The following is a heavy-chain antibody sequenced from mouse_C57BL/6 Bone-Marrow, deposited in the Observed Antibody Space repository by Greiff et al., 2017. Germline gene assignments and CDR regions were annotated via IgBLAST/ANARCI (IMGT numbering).Heavy chain of an antibody. CDR3: AKEGLYYGNYGDY. CDR1: GYTFTSYW. D-gene: IGHD2-1*01. CDR2: IHPNSGST. Sequence: QVQLQQPGAELVKPGASVKLSCKASGYTFTSYWMHWVKQRPGQGLEWIGMIHPNSGSTNSNEKFKSKAPLTVDTSSSTAYMQHSSLTSEDSAVYYGAKEGLYYGNYGDYWGQGTTLTVSS. J-gene: IGHJ2*01. V-gene: IGHV1-64*01.